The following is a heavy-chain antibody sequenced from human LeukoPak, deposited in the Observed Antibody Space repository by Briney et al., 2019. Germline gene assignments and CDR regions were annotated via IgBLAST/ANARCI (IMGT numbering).Heavy chain of an antibody. D-gene: IGHD2-15*01. CDR1: GYTFTDYY. V-gene: IGHV1-2*02. Sequence: GASVKVSCKASGYTFTDYYIHWVRQAPGQGLEWMGWINPNSGGTNYAQKFQGRVTMTRDTSISTAYMELSRLRSDDTAVYYCARAYCSGGSCYSPVFDYWGQGTLVTVSS. CDR3: ARAYCSGGSCYSPVFDY. J-gene: IGHJ4*02. CDR2: INPNSGGT.